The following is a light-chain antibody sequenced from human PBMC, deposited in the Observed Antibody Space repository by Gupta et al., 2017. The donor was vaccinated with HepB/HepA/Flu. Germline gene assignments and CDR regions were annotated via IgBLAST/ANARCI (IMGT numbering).Light chain of an antibody. CDR1: QGIRNE. V-gene: IGKV1-17*02. J-gene: IGKJ2*01. CDR3: LQHNSYPYT. Sequence: DIQMTQSPSSLSASVGDRVIITCRATQGIRNELAWYQQRPGKAPKRLIYKASSLQTGVPSRFSGSGSETKFTLTISNLQPEDLATYYCLQHNSYPYTFGQGTKLEI. CDR2: KAS.